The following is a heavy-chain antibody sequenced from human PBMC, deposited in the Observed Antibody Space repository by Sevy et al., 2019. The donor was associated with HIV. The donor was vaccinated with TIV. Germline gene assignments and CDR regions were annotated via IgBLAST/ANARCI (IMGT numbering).Heavy chain of an antibody. V-gene: IGHV3-30*09. D-gene: IGHD2-15*01. Sequence: GGSLRLSCAASGFTFSSYAMHWVRQAPGKGLEWVAVISYDGSNKYYADSVKGRFAISRDNSKNTLYLQMNSLRAEDTAVYSCASDPGYCSGGSCYEPRAYDYWGQGTLVTVSS. CDR3: ASDPGYCSGGSCYEPRAYDY. J-gene: IGHJ4*02. CDR2: ISYDGSNK. CDR1: GFTFSSYA.